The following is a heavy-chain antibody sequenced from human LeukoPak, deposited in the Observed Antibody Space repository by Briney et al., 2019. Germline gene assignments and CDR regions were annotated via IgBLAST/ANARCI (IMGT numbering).Heavy chain of an antibody. D-gene: IGHD3-9*01. CDR3: ARDRILTGYYYDAFDI. Sequence: ETPSLTCAVYGGSFSGYYWRWLRQPPGKGLEWIGEINHSGSTNYKPSFKSGVTISVETSKNQFSLKLSSVTAADTAVYYCARDRILTGYYYDAFDIWGQGTMVTVSS. V-gene: IGHV4-34*01. CDR2: INHSGST. CDR1: GGSFSGYY. J-gene: IGHJ3*02.